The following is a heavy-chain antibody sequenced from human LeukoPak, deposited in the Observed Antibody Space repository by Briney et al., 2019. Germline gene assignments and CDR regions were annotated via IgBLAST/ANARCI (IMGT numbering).Heavy chain of an antibody. CDR3: ARVYGSGYDFRGAFDI. V-gene: IGHV4-39*07. CDR2: IYYTGST. D-gene: IGHD5-12*01. CDR1: GGSISTNNYY. J-gene: IGHJ3*02. Sequence: SETLSLTCAVSGGSISTNNYYWGWIRRPPGKGLEWIGSIYYTGSTYYNPSLKSRVTISVGTSKNQFSLKLSSVTAADTAVYYCARVYGSGYDFRGAFDIWGQGTMVTVSS.